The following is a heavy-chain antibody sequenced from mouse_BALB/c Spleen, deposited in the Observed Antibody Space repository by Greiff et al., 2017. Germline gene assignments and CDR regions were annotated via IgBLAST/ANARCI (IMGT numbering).Heavy chain of an antibody. J-gene: IGHJ4*01. D-gene: IGHD2-1*01. Sequence: EVKLEESGPGLVKPSQSLSLTCTVTGYSITSDYAWNWIRQFPGNKLEWMGYISYSGSTSYNPSLKSRISITRDTSKNQFFLQLNSVTTEDTATYYCARIVRNYEDYYAMDYWGQGTSVTVSS. V-gene: IGHV3-2*02. CDR2: ISYSGST. CDR3: ARIVRNYEDYYAMDY. CDR1: GYSITSDYA.